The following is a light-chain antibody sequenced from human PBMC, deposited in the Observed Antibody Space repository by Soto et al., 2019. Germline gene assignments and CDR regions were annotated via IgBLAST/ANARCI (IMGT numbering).Light chain of an antibody. V-gene: IGLV2-8*01. J-gene: IGLJ3*02. CDR3: TSYVGSNIWV. Sequence: QSALTQPPSASGSPGQSVTISCTGTSSDVGAYKYVSWYQQYPGKAPKLMIYEVSKRPSGVPDRFSGSKSGNTASLTVSGLQAEDEAEYYRTSYVGSNIWVFGGGTKLTVL. CDR2: EVS. CDR1: SSDVGAYKY.